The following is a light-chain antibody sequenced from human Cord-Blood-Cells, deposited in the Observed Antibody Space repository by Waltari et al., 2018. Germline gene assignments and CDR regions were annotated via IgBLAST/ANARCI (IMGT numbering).Light chain of an antibody. CDR3: NSRDSSGNHVV. CDR1: SLRSYY. Sequence: SELTQDPAVSVALGQIVSITCQGASLRSYYASRYQQKPGQAPVLVIHGKTNRPSRIPDRFAGSSSGNTASLTITGAQAEDEADYYCNSRDSSGNHVVFGGGTKLTVL. J-gene: IGLJ2*01. V-gene: IGLV3-19*01. CDR2: GKT.